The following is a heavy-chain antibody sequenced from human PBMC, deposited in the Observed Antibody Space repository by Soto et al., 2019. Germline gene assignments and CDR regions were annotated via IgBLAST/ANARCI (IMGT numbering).Heavy chain of an antibody. Sequence: QVQLVQSGAEVKKPGASVKVSCKASGYTFTGYYIHWVRQAPGQGLEWMGEISPNSGGTKYAQKFQGRVTMTRDTSISTVYMELSNLSPDDTAVYYCVRGRSGELVVFYWGQGTLVTVYS. V-gene: IGHV1-2*02. CDR3: VRGRSGELVVFY. CDR2: ISPNSGGT. J-gene: IGHJ4*02. D-gene: IGHD1-7*01. CDR1: GYTFTGYY.